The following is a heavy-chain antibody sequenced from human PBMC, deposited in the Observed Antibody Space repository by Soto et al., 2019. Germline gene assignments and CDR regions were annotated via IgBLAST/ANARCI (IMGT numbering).Heavy chain of an antibody. CDR1: GGSISSYY. V-gene: IGHV4-59*01. CDR3: ARQLPYYSGSYFSVGTTNPFDY. J-gene: IGHJ4*02. D-gene: IGHD1-26*01. CDR2: IYYSGST. Sequence: SETLSLTCTVSGGSISSYYWSWIRQPPGKGLEWIGYIYYSGSTNYNPSLKSRVTISVDTSKNQFSLKLSSVTAADTAVYYCARQLPYYSGSYFSVGTTNPFDYWGQGTLVTVSS.